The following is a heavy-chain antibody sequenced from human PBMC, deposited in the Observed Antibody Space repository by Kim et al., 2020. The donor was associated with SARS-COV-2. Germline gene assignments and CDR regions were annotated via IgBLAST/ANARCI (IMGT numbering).Heavy chain of an antibody. CDR1: EFPFSSYW. Sequence: GGSLRLSCAASEFPFSSYWMSWVRQAPGKGLEWVANINEDGSGQYYQDSVKGRFTISRDNTGNSLYLQMNSLRAKDTAVYFCARAYIIGTAGGMWGMDVWGRGTTVTVSS. J-gene: IGHJ6*02. D-gene: IGHD1-7*01. CDR3: ARAYIIGTAGGMWGMDV. CDR2: INEDGSGQ. V-gene: IGHV3-7*04.